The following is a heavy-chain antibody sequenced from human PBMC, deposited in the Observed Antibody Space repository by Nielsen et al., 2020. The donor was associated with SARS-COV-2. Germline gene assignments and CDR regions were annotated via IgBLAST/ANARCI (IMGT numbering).Heavy chain of an antibody. D-gene: IGHD6-13*01. CDR2: IWYDGNSA. J-gene: IGHJ6*02. V-gene: IGHV3-33*01. CDR3: ARGSSSWYEGGYYYYYYGMDV. CDR1: GFSFTNSG. Sequence: GGSLRLSCAASGFSFTNSGMHWVRQAPGKGLEWVAVIWYDGNSAYYADSVKGRFTISRDNAKNSLYLQMNSLRAEDTAVYYCARGSSSWYEGGYYYYYYGMDVWGQGTTVTVSS.